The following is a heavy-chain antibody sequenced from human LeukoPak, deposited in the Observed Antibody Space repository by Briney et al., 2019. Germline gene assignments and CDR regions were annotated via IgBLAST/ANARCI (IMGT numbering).Heavy chain of an antibody. CDR1: GGSISSYY. CDR2: IFYSGST. Sequence: SETLSLTCTVSGGSISSYYWGWVRQPPGKALVWIGNIFYSGSTYYSPSLKSRVTISLDTSRNQFSLKLNSVTAADTAVYYCAKSNGYGLIDIWGQGTMVTVSS. D-gene: IGHD3-22*01. CDR3: AKSNGYGLIDI. V-gene: IGHV4-59*12. J-gene: IGHJ3*02.